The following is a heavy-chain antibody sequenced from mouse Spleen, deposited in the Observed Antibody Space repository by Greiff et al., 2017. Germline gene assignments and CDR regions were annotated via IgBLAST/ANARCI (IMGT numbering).Heavy chain of an antibody. J-gene: IGHJ3*01. D-gene: IGHD1-1*01. CDR2: INPNNGGT. Sequence: VQLQQSGPELVKPGASVKISCKASGYTFTDYYMNWVKQSHGKSLEWIGDINPNNGGTSYNQKFKGKATLTVDKSSSTAYMELRSLTSEDSAVYYCANIYYYDGSYVPFAYWGQGTLVTVSA. CDR1: GYTFTDYY. CDR3: ANIYYYDGSYVPFAY. V-gene: IGHV1-26*01.